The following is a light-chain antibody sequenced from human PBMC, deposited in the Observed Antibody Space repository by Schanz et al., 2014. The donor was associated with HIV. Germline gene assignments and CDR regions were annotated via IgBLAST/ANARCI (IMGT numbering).Light chain of an antibody. CDR1: SRDVGGYNL. V-gene: IGLV2-23*01. CDR3: CSYVGGSTIL. J-gene: IGLJ2*01. Sequence: QSALTQPASVSGSPGQSITISCTGTSRDVGGYNLVSWYQQHPGKAPKLLIYEGSERPSGVSNRFSGSKSGSTASLTISGLQAEDEADYYCCSYVGGSTILFGGGTKLTVL. CDR2: EGS.